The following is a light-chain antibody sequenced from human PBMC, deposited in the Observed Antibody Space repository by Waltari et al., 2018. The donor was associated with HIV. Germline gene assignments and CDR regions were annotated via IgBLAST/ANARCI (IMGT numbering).Light chain of an antibody. J-gene: IGKJ4*01. Sequence: EIVLTQSPATLSLSPGERATLSCRASQSVSTYLAWYQQKSGQSPRLLIYYASIRATGIPARFSGSGSGTDFTLTISSLEPEDFAVYYCQQRSNWPPAPTFGGGTKVEIK. CDR3: QQRSNWPPAPT. CDR2: YAS. CDR1: QSVSTY. V-gene: IGKV3-11*01.